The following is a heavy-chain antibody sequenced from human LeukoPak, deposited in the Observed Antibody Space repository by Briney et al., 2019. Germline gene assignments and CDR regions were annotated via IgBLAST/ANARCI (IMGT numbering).Heavy chain of an antibody. J-gene: IGHJ4*02. CDR1: GYNFRDQE. Sequence: ASVKLSCKASGYNFRDQEINWVRQASGQGLEWVGWIHPNSGKTGYAQKFQGRVSMTRTTSISTTYMELTSLTSEDTAVYYCARGRYGGNRFFDNWGQGTQLIVSS. D-gene: IGHD4-23*01. CDR3: ARGRYGGNRFFDN. CDR2: IHPNSGKT. V-gene: IGHV1-8*01.